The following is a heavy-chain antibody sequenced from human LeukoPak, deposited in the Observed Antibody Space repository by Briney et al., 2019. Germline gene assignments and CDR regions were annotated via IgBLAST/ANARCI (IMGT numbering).Heavy chain of an antibody. V-gene: IGHV3-74*01. CDR3: ARASGGIAVAGIDY. Sequence: PGGSLRLSCAASGFTFSSYWMHWVRQAPGKGLVWVSRISSDGSSTSYADSVKGRFTISRDNAKNTLYLQMNSLRAEDTAVYYCARASGGIAVAGIDYWGQGTLVTVSS. J-gene: IGHJ4*02. CDR1: GFTFSSYW. CDR2: ISSDGSST. D-gene: IGHD6-19*01.